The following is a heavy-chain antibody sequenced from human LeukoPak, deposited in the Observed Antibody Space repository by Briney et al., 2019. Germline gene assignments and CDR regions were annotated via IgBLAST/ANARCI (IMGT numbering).Heavy chain of an antibody. CDR2: TYPGDSDT. CDR1: GYSFTNYW. D-gene: IGHD3/OR15-3a*01. J-gene: IGHJ4*02. Sequence: GESLKISCKSSGYSFTNYWIGWVRQMPGKGLEWMGVTYPGDSDTRYSPSFQGQVTISADKSISTAYLQWSSLKASDTAMYYCATGSAVGWFSDFDYWGQGTLVTVSS. CDR3: ATGSAVGWFSDFDY. V-gene: IGHV5-51*01.